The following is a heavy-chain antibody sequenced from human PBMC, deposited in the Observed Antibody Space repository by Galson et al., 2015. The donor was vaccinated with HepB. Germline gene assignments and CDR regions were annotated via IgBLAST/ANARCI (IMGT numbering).Heavy chain of an antibody. CDR2: ISSRSNTI. D-gene: IGHD6-13*01. V-gene: IGHV3-48*02. CDR1: GFTFSSYS. Sequence: SLRLSCAASGFTFSSYSMNWVRQAPGKGLEWISYISSRSNTIYYADSVKGRFTISRDNARDSLYLQMNSLRDEDTAVYYCARADAAGLDDDAFDIWGQGTMFTVSS. CDR3: ARADAAGLDDDAFDI. J-gene: IGHJ3*02.